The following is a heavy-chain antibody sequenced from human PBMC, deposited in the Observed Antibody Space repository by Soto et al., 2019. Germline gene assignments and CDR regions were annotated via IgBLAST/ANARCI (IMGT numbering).Heavy chain of an antibody. CDR3: AREDILGVRSFDY. Sequence: GGSLRLSCAASGFTFSSYSVNWVRQAPGKGLEWVSYISSGSKTIYYADSVKGRFTVSRDNAKNSQYLQMNSLTDEDTAVYYCAREDILGVRSFDYWGRGTLVTVSS. D-gene: IGHD3-10*01. V-gene: IGHV3-48*02. J-gene: IGHJ4*02. CDR2: ISSGSKTI. CDR1: GFTFSSYS.